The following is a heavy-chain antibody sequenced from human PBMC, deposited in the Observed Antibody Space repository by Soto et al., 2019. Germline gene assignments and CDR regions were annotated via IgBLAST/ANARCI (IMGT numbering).Heavy chain of an antibody. D-gene: IGHD3-22*01. CDR3: ARDLITYYDSSGYYLDY. J-gene: IGHJ4*02. CDR2: INPNSGGT. CDR1: GYTFTGYY. V-gene: IGHV1-2*02. Sequence: ASVKVSCKASGYTFTGYYMHWVRQAPGQGLEWMGWINPNSGGTNYAQKFQGRVTMTRDTSISTAYMELSRLRSDDTAVYYCARDLITYYDSSGYYLDYWGQGTLVTVSS.